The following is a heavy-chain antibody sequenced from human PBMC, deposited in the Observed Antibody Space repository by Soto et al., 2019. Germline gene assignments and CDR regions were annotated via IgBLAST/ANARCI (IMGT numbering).Heavy chain of an antibody. Sequence: EVQLVDSGGGLVQPGGSLTLSCAASGFTFNNYWMHWVRQAPGEGLVWVSHINRDGSEAWYADSVKGRFTISRDNAKNTVYLQMNSLRAEDTAVYYCARDEEANPWCALDYWGLGPLVTVSS. CDR3: ARDEEANPWCALDY. CDR1: GFTFNNYW. J-gene: IGHJ4*02. V-gene: IGHV3-74*01. D-gene: IGHD2-8*02. CDR2: INRDGSEA.